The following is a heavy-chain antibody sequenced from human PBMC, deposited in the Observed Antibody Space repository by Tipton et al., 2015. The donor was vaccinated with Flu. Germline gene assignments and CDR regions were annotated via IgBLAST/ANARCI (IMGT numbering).Heavy chain of an antibody. D-gene: IGHD3-22*01. CDR3: ARDLKWSSAYYNPFGY. Sequence: TLSLTCAVSGYSISSGYYWGWIRQPPGKGLEWIGYMYYSGSTKYNPSLKSRVTISIDTSKNQFSLKLTSVTAADTAVYYCARDLKWSSAYYNPFGYWGQGTLVTVSS. V-gene: IGHV4-38-2*02. J-gene: IGHJ4*02. CDR1: GYSISSGYY. CDR2: MYYSGST.